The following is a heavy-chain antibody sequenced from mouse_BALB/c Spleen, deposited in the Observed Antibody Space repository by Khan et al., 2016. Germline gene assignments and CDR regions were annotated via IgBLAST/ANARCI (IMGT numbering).Heavy chain of an antibody. Sequence: EVKLLEPGGGLVQPGGSLKLSCEASGFDFRRYWMSWVRQAPGKGIEWIVEINPDSSTIHYTPSLKDKFIISIDIDKNTLYLQMSKVRDEDTALYYCARLHYYVYAGYWVQGTSLTVSS. CDR3: ARLHYYVYAGY. D-gene: IGHD1-2*01. CDR1: GFDFRRYW. CDR2: INPDSSTI. V-gene: IGHV4-1*02. J-gene: IGHJ2*02.